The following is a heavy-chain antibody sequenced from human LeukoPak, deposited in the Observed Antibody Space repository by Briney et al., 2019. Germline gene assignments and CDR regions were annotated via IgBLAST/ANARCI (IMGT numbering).Heavy chain of an antibody. Sequence: ASVKVSCKASGYTFISHLIHWVRQAPGARLEWMGLIDPSGGSTNYAQKLQVRVTMTRDLSTSTVYMELSSLRSEGTAVYYCARGFGSPEFKLDYWGQGTLVTVSS. D-gene: IGHD1-14*01. CDR1: GYTFISHL. V-gene: IGHV1-46*01. CDR2: IDPSGGST. J-gene: IGHJ4*02. CDR3: ARGFGSPEFKLDY.